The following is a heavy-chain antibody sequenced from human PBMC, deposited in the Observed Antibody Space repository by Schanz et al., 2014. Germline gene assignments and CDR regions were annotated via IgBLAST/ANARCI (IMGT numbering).Heavy chain of an antibody. D-gene: IGHD1-1*01. CDR3: MAMGRNTSHYFDH. Sequence: EVHLLESGGGLVQPGGSLRLSCAASGFTFSNHAMYWVRQAPGKGLEWVSAITGSGSKTYYADSVKGRFTIARDNSKNTLFLQMDSLRVEDTAVYYCMAMGRNTSHYFDHWGQGTLVTVSS. V-gene: IGHV3-23*01. CDR1: GFTFSNHA. J-gene: IGHJ4*02. CDR2: ITGSGSKT.